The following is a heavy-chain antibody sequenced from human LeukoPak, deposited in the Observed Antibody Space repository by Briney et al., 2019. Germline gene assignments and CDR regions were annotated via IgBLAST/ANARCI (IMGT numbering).Heavy chain of an antibody. V-gene: IGHV3-48*04. D-gene: IGHD3-16*01. CDR3: ARTYAYDATGDRGH. Sequence: GGSLRLPCAASGFTFSSYWMSWVRQAPGKGLEWVSYISSSGSTIYYADSVKGRFTISRDNAKNSLYLQMNSLRAEDTAVYYCARTYAYDATGDRGHWGQGTLVTVSS. CDR1: GFTFSSYW. J-gene: IGHJ4*02. CDR2: ISSSGSTI.